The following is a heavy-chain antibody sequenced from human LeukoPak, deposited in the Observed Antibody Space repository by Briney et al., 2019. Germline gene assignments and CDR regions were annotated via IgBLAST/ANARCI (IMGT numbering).Heavy chain of an antibody. Sequence: PSETLSLTCAVSGGSISSSYWWSWVRQPPGKGLEWIGEIYHYGSPNYNPSLKSRVTISVDKSENQFSLKLSSVTAADTAVYYCARETRELLTCLDYWGQGILVTVSS. D-gene: IGHD1-26*01. V-gene: IGHV4-4*02. CDR1: GGSISSSYW. CDR3: ARETRELLTCLDY. J-gene: IGHJ4*02. CDR2: IYHYGSP.